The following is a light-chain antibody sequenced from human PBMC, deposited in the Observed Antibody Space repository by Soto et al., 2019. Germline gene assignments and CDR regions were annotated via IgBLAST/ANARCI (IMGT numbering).Light chain of an antibody. J-gene: IGKJ1*01. Sequence: DIQMTQSPSTLSASVGDRVTISCRASESVDSWLAWYQQKPGKAPKLLIYKASSLQSGVTSRFSGSGSGTEFALTISSLQPDDLATYYCQQRNSYPWTFGQGTKVEIK. CDR1: ESVDSW. CDR3: QQRNSYPWT. V-gene: IGKV1-5*03. CDR2: KAS.